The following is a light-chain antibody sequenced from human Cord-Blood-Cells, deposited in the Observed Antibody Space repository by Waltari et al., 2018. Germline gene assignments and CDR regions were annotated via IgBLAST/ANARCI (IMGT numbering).Light chain of an antibody. CDR1: KDISNY. V-gene: IGKV1-33*01. CDR2: DAS. J-gene: IGKJ4*01. CDR3: QQYDNLPLT. Sequence: DTQMTQSPSPLSASVGDRVTITCQASKDISNYLNWYQQKPGKAPKLLLYDASNLETGVTTRFSGSGSGTDFTFTISSLQPEDIATYYCQQYDNLPLTFGAGTKVEIK.